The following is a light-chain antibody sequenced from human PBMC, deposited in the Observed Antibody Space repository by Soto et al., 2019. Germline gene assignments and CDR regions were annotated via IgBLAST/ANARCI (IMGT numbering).Light chain of an antibody. V-gene: IGKV3-15*01. CDR1: QSVSSN. CDR2: GAS. CDR3: QQYNNWFLWT. J-gene: IGKJ1*01. Sequence: EIVMTQSPATLSVSPGERATLSCRASQSVSSNLAWYQQKPGQAPRLLMYGASTGATGIPARFSGSGSGTEFTLTISSLQSEDLAVYYCQQYNNWFLWTFGQGTKVEIK.